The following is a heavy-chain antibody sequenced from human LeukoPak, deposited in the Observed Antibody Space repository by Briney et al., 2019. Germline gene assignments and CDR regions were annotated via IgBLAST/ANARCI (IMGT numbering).Heavy chain of an antibody. J-gene: IGHJ4*02. CDR1: GVFISSGGFY. CDR2: IDSETT. V-gene: IGHV4-30-2*01. CDR3: ARSGGYCSGGRCYNFDS. Sequence: PSETLSLTCSVSGVFISSGGFYWNWLRQPPGKGLEWIGYIDSETTHYNPSLKSRVTISVDRSKNQFSLRLASVTAADTAVFYCARSGGYCSGGRCYNFDSWGQGTLVTVSS. D-gene: IGHD2-15*01.